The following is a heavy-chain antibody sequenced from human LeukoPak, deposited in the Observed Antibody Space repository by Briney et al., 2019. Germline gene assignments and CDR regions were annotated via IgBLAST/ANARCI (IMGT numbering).Heavy chain of an antibody. D-gene: IGHD5-24*01. CDR3: ARHPSGRMWLQQGGWFDP. V-gene: IGHV4-39*01. Sequence: PSEALSLTCTVSGGSISSISYYWGWIRQPPGKGLEWIGSMYHNGSTYYNPSLKSRVTISVDTSKNQFSLKLTSVTAADTAVYYCARHPSGRMWLQQGGWFDPWGQGTLVTVSS. CDR2: MYHNGST. J-gene: IGHJ5*02. CDR1: GGSISSISYY.